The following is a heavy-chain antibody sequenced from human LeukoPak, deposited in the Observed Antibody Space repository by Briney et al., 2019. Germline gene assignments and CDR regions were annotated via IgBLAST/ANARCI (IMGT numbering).Heavy chain of an antibody. D-gene: IGHD3-22*01. Sequence: PSETLSLTCAVYGGSFSGYYWSCIRQPPGKGLEWIGEINHSGSTNYNPSLKSRVTISVDTSKNQFSLKLSSVTAADTAVYYCARGNWLLDYWGQGTLVTVSS. CDR2: INHSGST. CDR3: ARGNWLLDY. CDR1: GGSFSGYY. J-gene: IGHJ4*02. V-gene: IGHV4-34*01.